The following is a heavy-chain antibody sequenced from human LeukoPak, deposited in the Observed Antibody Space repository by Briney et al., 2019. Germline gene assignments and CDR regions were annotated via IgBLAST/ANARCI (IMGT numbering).Heavy chain of an antibody. CDR3: AADVPSPLAQIDY. Sequence: GGSLRLSCAASGFTFSNAWMSWVRQAPGKGLEWVARIRADGTTDYAAPVKGRFTISRDDSMNTLSLQMDSLKTGDTAVYYCAADVPSPLAQIDYWGQGTPVTVSP. D-gene: IGHD1-14*01. V-gene: IGHV3-15*01. CDR1: GFTFSNAW. J-gene: IGHJ4*02. CDR2: IRADGTT.